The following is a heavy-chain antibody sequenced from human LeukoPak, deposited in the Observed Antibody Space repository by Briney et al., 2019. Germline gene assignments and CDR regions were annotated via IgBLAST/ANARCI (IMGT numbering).Heavy chain of an antibody. CDR1: GYTFTGYY. CDR3: ARDGRYCSSTSCYMLDY. Sequence: ASVKVSCKASGYTFTGYYMHWVRQAPGQGLEWMGWINPNSGGTNYAQKFQGRVTMTRDTSISTAYMELSGLRSDDTAVYYCARDGRYCSSTSCYMLDYWGQGTLVTVSS. V-gene: IGHV1-2*02. CDR2: INPNSGGT. D-gene: IGHD2-2*02. J-gene: IGHJ4*02.